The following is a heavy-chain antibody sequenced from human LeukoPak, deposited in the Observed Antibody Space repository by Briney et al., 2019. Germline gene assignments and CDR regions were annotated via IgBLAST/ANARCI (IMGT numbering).Heavy chain of an antibody. J-gene: IGHJ4*02. V-gene: IGHV3-11*04. CDR2: ITSSGGTK. Sequence: GGSLRLSCVASGFTFSDYYMNWFRQAPGKGLEWVSYITSSGGTKYYADSVKGRFTISRDNAKNSLFLQMNSLRAEDTAVYYCAKVLGYDILTGYSVFDYWGQGTLVTVSS. CDR3: AKVLGYDILTGYSVFDY. D-gene: IGHD3-9*01. CDR1: GFTFSDYY.